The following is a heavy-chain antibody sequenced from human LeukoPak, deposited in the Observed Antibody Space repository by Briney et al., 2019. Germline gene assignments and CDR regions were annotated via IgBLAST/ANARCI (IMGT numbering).Heavy chain of an antibody. CDR2: INSDGSST. V-gene: IGHV3-74*01. J-gene: IGHJ4*02. D-gene: IGHD3-22*01. Sequence: GGSLRLSCAASGFTVSTNYMSWVRQAPGKGLVWVSRINSDGSSTSYADSVKGRFTISRDNAKNTLYLQMNSLRAEDTAVYYCARDPGGYFDYWGQGTLVTVSS. CDR3: ARDPGGYFDY. CDR1: GFTVSTNY.